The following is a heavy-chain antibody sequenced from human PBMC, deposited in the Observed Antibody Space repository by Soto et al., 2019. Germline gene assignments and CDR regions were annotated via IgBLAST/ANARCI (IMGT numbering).Heavy chain of an antibody. CDR3: LGHCSSTSCLYYFDY. D-gene: IGHD2-2*01. V-gene: IGHV4-31*03. CDR1: GGSISSGGYY. Sequence: SETLSLTCTVSGGSISSGGYYWSWIRQHPGEGLEWIGYIYYSGSTYYNPSLKSRVTISVDTSKNQFSLKLSSVTAADTAVYYCLGHCSSTSCLYYFDYWGQGTLVTVS. CDR2: IYYSGST. J-gene: IGHJ4*02.